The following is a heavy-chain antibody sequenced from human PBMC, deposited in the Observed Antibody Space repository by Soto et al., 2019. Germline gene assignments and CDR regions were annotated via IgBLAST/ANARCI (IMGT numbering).Heavy chain of an antibody. CDR1: GYSFISYW. Sequence: GESLRISCKGSGYSFISYWIGWVRQMPGKGLEWMGIIYPGDSETRYSPSFEGQVTISADKSISTAYLQWISLKASDTAMYYCARRPRAGAFDIWGQGTMVTVSS. CDR2: IYPGDSET. CDR3: ARRPRAGAFDI. J-gene: IGHJ3*02. V-gene: IGHV5-51*01. D-gene: IGHD6-25*01.